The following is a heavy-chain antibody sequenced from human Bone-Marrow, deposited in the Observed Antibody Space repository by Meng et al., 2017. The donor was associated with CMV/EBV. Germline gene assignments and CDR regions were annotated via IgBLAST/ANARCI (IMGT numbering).Heavy chain of an antibody. Sequence: SVKVSCKASGGTFSSYAISWVRQAPGQGLEWMGGIIPIFGTANYAQKFQGRVTITTYESTSTAYMELSSLRSEDTAVYYCASTARYCSSTSCYLGYWGQGTLVTVSS. V-gene: IGHV1-69*05. J-gene: IGHJ4*02. CDR1: GGTFSSYA. CDR3: ASTARYCSSTSCYLGY. CDR2: IIPIFGTA. D-gene: IGHD2-2*01.